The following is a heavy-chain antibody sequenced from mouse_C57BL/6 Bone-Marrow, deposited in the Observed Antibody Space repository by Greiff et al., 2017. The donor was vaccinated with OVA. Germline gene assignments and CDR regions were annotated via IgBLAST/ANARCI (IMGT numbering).Heavy chain of an antibody. D-gene: IGHD2-13*01. J-gene: IGHJ3*01. V-gene: IGHV10-1*01. Sequence: EVHLVESGGGLVQPKGSLKLSCAASGFSFTTYAMNWVRQAPGKGLEWVARIRSKSNNYATYYADSVKDRFTISRDDSESMLYLQMNNLKTEDTAMYYCVRHDLQRGFAYWGQGTLVTVSA. CDR3: VRHDLQRGFAY. CDR2: IRSKSNNYAT. CDR1: GFSFTTYA.